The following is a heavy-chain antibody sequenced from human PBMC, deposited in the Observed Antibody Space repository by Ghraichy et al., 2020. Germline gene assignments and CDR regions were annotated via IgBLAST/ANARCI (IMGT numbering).Heavy chain of an antibody. CDR1: GFTFSSYA. V-gene: IGHV3-30-3*01. CDR2: ISYDGSNK. D-gene: IGHD6-6*01. J-gene: IGHJ4*02. CDR3: ARATSGSSALDY. Sequence: GESLNISCAASGFTFSSYAMHWVRQAPGKGLEWVAVISYDGSNKYYADSVKGRFTISRDNSKNTLYLQMNSLRAEDTAVYYCARATSGSSALDYWGQGTLVTVSS.